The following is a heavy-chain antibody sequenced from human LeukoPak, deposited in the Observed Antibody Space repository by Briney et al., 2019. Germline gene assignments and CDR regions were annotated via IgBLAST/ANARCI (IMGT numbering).Heavy chain of an antibody. Sequence: SVKVSCKASGGTFSSYAIGWVRQAPGQGLEWMGRIIPIFGTANYAQKFQGRVTITTDESTSTAYMELSSLRSEDTAVCYCARGRWVYGDFWSGSYFDYWGQGTLVTVSS. V-gene: IGHV1-69*05. CDR2: IIPIFGTA. D-gene: IGHD3-3*01. CDR3: ARGRWVYGDFWSGSYFDY. CDR1: GGTFSSYA. J-gene: IGHJ4*02.